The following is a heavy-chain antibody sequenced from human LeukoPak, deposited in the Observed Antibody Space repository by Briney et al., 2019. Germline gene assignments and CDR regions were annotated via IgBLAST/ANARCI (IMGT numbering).Heavy chain of an antibody. V-gene: IGHV3-7*01. CDR1: GFSFSNYW. CDR3: ARETHSNYDY. Sequence: GGSLRLSCAVSGFSFSNYWLAWVRQAPGKGLEWVASIKQGGGEKFYVDYVKGRFTISRDNTKNSLYLQMNSLRAEDTAVYYCARETHSNYDYWGQGTLVTVSS. J-gene: IGHJ4*02. D-gene: IGHD4-11*01. CDR2: IKQGGGEK.